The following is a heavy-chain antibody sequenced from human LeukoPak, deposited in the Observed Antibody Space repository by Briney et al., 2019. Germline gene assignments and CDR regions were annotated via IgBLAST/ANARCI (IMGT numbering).Heavy chain of an antibody. D-gene: IGHD3-22*01. V-gene: IGHV3-23*01. CDR2: ISGSGGST. J-gene: IGHJ6*03. Sequence: GGSLRLSCAASGFTFSSYAMSWVRQAPGKGLEWVSAISGSGGSTYYADSVKGRFTISRDNSKNTLYLQMNSLRAEDTAVYYCAKCLYDSSGYYHYYYYMDVWGKGTTVTVSS. CDR3: AKCLYDSSGYYHYYYYMDV. CDR1: GFTFSSYA.